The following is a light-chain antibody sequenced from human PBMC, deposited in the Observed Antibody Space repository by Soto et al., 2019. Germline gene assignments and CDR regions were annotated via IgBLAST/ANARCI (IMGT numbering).Light chain of an antibody. CDR1: QGISKY. V-gene: IGKV1-17*03. Sequence: DIQMTQSPSAMSASVGDRVTITCRASQGISKYLAWFQQKPGKVPERLIYATSSLQSGVPPRFSGSGSGTEFTLTISSLQPEDSATYYCLQHNSYPWTFGQGTKVEI. CDR2: ATS. CDR3: LQHNSYPWT. J-gene: IGKJ1*01.